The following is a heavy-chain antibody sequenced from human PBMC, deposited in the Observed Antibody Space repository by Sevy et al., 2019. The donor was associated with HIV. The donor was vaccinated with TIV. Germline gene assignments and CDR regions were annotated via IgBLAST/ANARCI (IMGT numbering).Heavy chain of an antibody. Sequence: GGSRRLSCAASGFSLRDYAIHWARQGPVKGREWLTVISFDGGNKYYADSVKGRFTISRENSKNTVSLQMNSLRPDDTALYYCARGPYNSGLRLDFWGRGILVTVSS. CDR3: ARGPYNSGLRLDF. D-gene: IGHD5-12*01. V-gene: IGHV3-30-3*01. CDR2: ISFDGGNK. CDR1: GFSLRDYA. J-gene: IGHJ4*02.